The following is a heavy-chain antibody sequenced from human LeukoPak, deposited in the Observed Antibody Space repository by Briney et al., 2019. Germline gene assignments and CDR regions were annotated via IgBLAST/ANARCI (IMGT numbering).Heavy chain of an antibody. V-gene: IGHV1-24*01. CDR2: FDPEDGET. CDR1: GYTLTELS. CDR3: ATALNYDSLPYYYYMDV. J-gene: IGHJ6*03. Sequence: GASVKVSCKVSGYTLTELSMHWVRQAPGKGLEWMGGFDPEDGETIYAQKFQGRVTMTEDTSTDTAYMELSSLRSEDTAVYYCATALNYDSLPYYYYMDVWGKGTTVTVSS. D-gene: IGHD3-22*01.